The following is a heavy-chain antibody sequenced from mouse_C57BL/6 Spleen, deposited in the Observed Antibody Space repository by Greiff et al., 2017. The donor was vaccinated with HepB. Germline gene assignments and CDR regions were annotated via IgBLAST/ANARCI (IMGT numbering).Heavy chain of an antibody. J-gene: IGHJ4*01. D-gene: IGHD2-4*01. V-gene: IGHV2-2*01. CDR2: IWSGGST. CDR3: ARNLDYDDYAMDY. Sequence: QVHVKQSGPGLVQPSQSLSITCTVSGFSLTSYGVHWVRQSPGKGLEWLGVIWSGGSTDYNAAFISRLSISKDNSKSQVFFKMNSLQADDTAIYYCARNLDYDDYAMDYWGQGTSVTVSS. CDR1: GFSLTSYG.